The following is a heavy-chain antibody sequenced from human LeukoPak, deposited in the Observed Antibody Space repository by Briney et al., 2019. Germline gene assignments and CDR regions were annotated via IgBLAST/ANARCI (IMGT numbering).Heavy chain of an antibody. D-gene: IGHD3-16*02. CDR3: ARYVWGSYRSSDYYFDY. Sequence: SGPTLVNPTQTLTLTCTFSGFSLSTSGVGVGWIRQPPGKALEWLALIYWDDDKRYSPSLKGRLTITKDTSKNQVVLTMTNMDPVDTATYYCARYVWGSYRSSDYYFDYWGQGTLVTVSS. CDR2: IYWDDDK. V-gene: IGHV2-5*02. J-gene: IGHJ4*02. CDR1: GFSLSTSGVG.